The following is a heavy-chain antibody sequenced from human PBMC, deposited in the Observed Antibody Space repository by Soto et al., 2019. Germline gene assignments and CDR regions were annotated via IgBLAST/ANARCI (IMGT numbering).Heavy chain of an antibody. CDR3: AREDYYDSSGYLPVRYYFGMDV. D-gene: IGHD3-22*01. J-gene: IGHJ6*02. CDR2: IGAYNGHT. CDR1: GYTFTNSG. Sequence: KVSCKASGYTFTNSGISWVRQAPGQGLEWMGWIGAYNGHTKYAQKLQGRVTMTTDTSTSTAYMELRSLKSDDTAVYYCAREDYYDSSGYLPVRYYFGMDVWGQGTTVTVSS. V-gene: IGHV1-18*01.